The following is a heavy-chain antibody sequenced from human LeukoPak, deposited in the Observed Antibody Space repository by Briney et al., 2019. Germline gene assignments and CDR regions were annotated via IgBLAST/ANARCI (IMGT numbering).Heavy chain of an antibody. Sequence: GSLRLSCAASGFTFSDYYMSWIRQAPGKGLEWIGEINHSGSTNYNPSLKSRVTISVDTSKNQFSLKLSSVTAADTAVYYCARGPAAVGDDYWGQGTLVTVSS. CDR1: GFTFSDYY. CDR3: ARGPAAVGDDY. J-gene: IGHJ4*02. CDR2: INHSGST. V-gene: IGHV4-34*01. D-gene: IGHD6-25*01.